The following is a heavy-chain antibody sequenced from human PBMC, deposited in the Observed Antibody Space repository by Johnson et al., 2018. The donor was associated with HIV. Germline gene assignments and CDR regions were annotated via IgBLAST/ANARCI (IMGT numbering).Heavy chain of an antibody. Sequence: VQLVESGGGVVQSGRSLRLSCAASGFTFSSYGMHWVRQAPAKGLEWVSAISGSGGSTYYADSVKGRFTISRDNAKNSLYLQMNSLRGEDTALYYCARARGQLTRGDDAFDIWGQGTMVTVSS. CDR1: GFTFSSYG. CDR2: ISGSGGST. CDR3: ARARGQLTRGDDAFDI. V-gene: IGHV3-23*04. D-gene: IGHD6-13*01. J-gene: IGHJ3*02.